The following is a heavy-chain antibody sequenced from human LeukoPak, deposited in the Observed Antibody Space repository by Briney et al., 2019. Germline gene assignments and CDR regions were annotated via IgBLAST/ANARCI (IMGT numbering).Heavy chain of an antibody. D-gene: IGHD6-13*01. CDR2: IYSGGST. Sequence: GGSLRLSCAASGFTVSSNYMSWVRQAPGKGLEWVSVIYSGGSTYYADSVKGRFTISRDNSKNTLYLQMNSLRAEDTAVYYCAREKRRIAAAGINFDCWGQGTLVTVSS. CDR3: AREKRRIAAAGINFDC. V-gene: IGHV3-66*01. J-gene: IGHJ4*02. CDR1: GFTVSSNY.